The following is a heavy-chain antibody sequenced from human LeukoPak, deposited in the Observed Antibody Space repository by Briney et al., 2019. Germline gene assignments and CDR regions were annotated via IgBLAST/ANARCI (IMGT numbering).Heavy chain of an antibody. V-gene: IGHV5-51*01. Sequence: GESLKISCKGSGYSFTNYWIAWVRQMPGKGLGWMGIIYPGDSDTRYSPSFQGQVTFSADKSISPAYLQWSSLKASDTAIYYCARRLGAYNWFDPWGQGTLVTVSS. J-gene: IGHJ5*02. CDR1: GYSFTNYW. CDR2: IYPGDSDT. D-gene: IGHD4-11*01. CDR3: ARRLGAYNWFDP.